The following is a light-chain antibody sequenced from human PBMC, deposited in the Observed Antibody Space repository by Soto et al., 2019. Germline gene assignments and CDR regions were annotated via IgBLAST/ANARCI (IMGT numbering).Light chain of an antibody. CDR2: ATS. CDR3: QQYADSPLLS. CDR1: RSVGTNY. J-gene: IGKJ4*01. Sequence: VLTQSPGTLSLSPGERATLSCRASRSVGTNYLAWYQQKPGQAPRLLISATSCRATGIPDRFSGSGSGTDFTLTISRLEPEDFAVYYCQQYADSPLLSFGGGTRLEI. V-gene: IGKV3-20*01.